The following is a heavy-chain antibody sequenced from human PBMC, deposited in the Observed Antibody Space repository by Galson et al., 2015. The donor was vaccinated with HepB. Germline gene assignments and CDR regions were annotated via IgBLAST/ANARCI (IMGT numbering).Heavy chain of an antibody. V-gene: IGHV3-30-3*01. Sequence: SLRLSCAASGFSFSIHAVHWVRQAPGRGLEWVTLISYDGSNEYYADSVKGRFTISRDNSRNTLYLQMNSLRAEDTAVYYCARGSSAHGDYGGIDYWGQGTLVTVSS. CDR1: GFSFSIHA. J-gene: IGHJ4*02. CDR2: ISYDGSNE. D-gene: IGHD4-23*01. CDR3: ARGSSAHGDYGGIDY.